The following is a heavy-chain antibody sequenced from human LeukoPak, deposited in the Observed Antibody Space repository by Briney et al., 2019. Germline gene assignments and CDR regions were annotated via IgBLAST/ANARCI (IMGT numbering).Heavy chain of an antibody. Sequence: GGSLRLSCAASGFTLRSYVMTWVRQAPGRGLEWGSGIGGSGGTFYADSVKGRFTISRDNSKSTVFLHMNSLRFEDTAVYYCAKDLQELGAWANYFDSWGRGTLVTVSS. CDR3: AKDLQELGAWANYFDS. D-gene: IGHD1-26*01. J-gene: IGHJ4*02. CDR2: IGGSGGT. V-gene: IGHV3-23*01. CDR1: GFTLRSYV.